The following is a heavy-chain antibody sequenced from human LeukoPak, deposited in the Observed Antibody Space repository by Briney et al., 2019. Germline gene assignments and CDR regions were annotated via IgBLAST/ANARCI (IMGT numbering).Heavy chain of an antibody. CDR2: IYHSGST. D-gene: IGHD3-22*01. Sequence: SETLSLTCTVSGYSISSGYYWGWIRQPPGKGLEWIGTIYHSGSTYYNPSLKSRVTISVDTSKNQFSLKLSSVTAADTAVYYCARVWDSSGLYYFGYWGQGTLVTVSS. J-gene: IGHJ4*02. CDR3: ARVWDSSGLYYFGY. V-gene: IGHV4-38-2*02. CDR1: GYSISSGYY.